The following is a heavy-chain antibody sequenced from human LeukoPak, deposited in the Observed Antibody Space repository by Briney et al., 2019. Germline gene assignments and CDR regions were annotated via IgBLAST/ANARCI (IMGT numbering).Heavy chain of an antibody. D-gene: IGHD3-16*02. V-gene: IGHV3-48*03. CDR1: GFTPSSYE. CDR2: ISSSGSTI. Sequence: GGSLRLSCAAPGFTPSSYEMNSVRQAPGKGLEWVSYISSSGSTIYYADSVKGRFTISRDNAKNSLYLQMNSLRAEDTAVYYCARSGYDYVWGSYRLRRLVDYWGQGTLVTVSS. CDR3: ARSGYDYVWGSYRLRRLVDY. J-gene: IGHJ4*02.